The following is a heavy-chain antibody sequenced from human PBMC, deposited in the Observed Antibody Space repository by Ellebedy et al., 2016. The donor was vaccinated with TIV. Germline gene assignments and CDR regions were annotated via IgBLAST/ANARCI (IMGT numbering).Heavy chain of an antibody. CDR3: ARADYDNSGYYYEKGAFDI. J-gene: IGHJ3*02. Sequence: PGGSLRLSCAASGFTFSSYSMNWVRQAPGKGLEWVSSISSSSSYIYYADSVKGRFTISRDNAKNSLYLQMNSLRAEDTAVYYCARADYDNSGYYYEKGAFDIWGQGTMVTVSS. CDR1: GFTFSSYS. V-gene: IGHV3-21*01. CDR2: ISSSSSYI. D-gene: IGHD3-22*01.